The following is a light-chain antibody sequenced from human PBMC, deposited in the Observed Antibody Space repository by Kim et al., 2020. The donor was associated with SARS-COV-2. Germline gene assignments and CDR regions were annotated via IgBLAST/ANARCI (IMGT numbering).Light chain of an antibody. Sequence: VPPGQTARLTCSGDKLGDKYACWYQQKPGQAPVLVIYQDSKRPSGIPERFSGSNSGNTATLTISGTQAMDEADYYCQAWDSSTVVFGGGTQLTVL. J-gene: IGLJ2*01. V-gene: IGLV3-1*01. CDR1: KLGDKY. CDR2: QDS. CDR3: QAWDSSTVV.